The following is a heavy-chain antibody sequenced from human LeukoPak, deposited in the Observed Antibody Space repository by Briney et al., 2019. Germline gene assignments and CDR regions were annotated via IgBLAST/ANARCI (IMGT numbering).Heavy chain of an antibody. CDR3: ARADYGSGSARFDP. Sequence: PSETLSLTCAVSGGSISSSNWWSWVRQPPGKGLEWIGEIYHSGSTNYNPSLKSRVTISVDKSKNQFSLKLSSVTAADTAVYYCARADYGSGSARFDPWGQGTLVTVSS. V-gene: IGHV4-4*02. J-gene: IGHJ5*02. CDR1: GGSISSSNW. CDR2: IYHSGST. D-gene: IGHD3-10*01.